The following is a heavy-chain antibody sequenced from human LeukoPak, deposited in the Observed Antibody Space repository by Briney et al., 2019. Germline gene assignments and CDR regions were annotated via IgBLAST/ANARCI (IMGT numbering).Heavy chain of an antibody. CDR3: AKDSYDSGGYYHFDY. V-gene: IGHV3-30*18. CDR1: GFTFSNYD. CDR2: ISYDGSNK. J-gene: IGHJ4*02. Sequence: PGGSLRLSCAASGFTFSNYDMHWVRQAPGKGLEWVALISYDGSNKYYADSVQGRFTISRDNSKNTLYLQMNSLRAEDTALYYCAKDSYDSGGYYHFDYWGQGTLVTVSS. D-gene: IGHD3-22*01.